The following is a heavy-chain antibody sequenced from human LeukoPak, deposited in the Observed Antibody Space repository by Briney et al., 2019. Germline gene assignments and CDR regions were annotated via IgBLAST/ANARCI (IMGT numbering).Heavy chain of an antibody. CDR2: ITSDSTYI. Sequence: GGSLRLSCAASGFTFSTYTMKWVRQAPGKGLEWVSSITSDSTYIYYADSVKGRFTISRDNSKNMLYLQMNSLRVEDTALYYCASHGGLWGQGTLVTVSS. D-gene: IGHD5-12*01. CDR3: ASHGGL. CDR1: GFTFSTYT. J-gene: IGHJ4*02. V-gene: IGHV3-21*01.